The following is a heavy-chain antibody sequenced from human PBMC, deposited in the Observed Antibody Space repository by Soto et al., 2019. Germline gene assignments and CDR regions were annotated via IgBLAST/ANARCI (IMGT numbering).Heavy chain of an antibody. Sequence: PGGSLRLSSAASGFTFSNAWMNWVRQAPGKGLEWVGRIKSKTDGGTTDYAAPVKGRFTISRDDSKNTLYLQMNRLKTADTAVYYCANDLTIFGVNDAFDSWGQGTMVTVSS. CDR3: ANDLTIFGVNDAFDS. J-gene: IGHJ3*02. D-gene: IGHD3-3*01. CDR1: GFTFSNAW. V-gene: IGHV3-15*07. CDR2: IKSKTDGGTT.